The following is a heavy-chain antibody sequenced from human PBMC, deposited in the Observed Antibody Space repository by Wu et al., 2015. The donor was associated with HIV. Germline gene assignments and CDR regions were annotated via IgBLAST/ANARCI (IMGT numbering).Heavy chain of an antibody. CDR1: GYTFTTYD. Sequence: QVQLVQSGAEVKKPGASVKVSCKASGYTFTTYDINRVRQATGQGLEWMGWVNPNSGNTGYAQKFQGRVTFTTNISITTAYMELNSLTSEDTAVYYCARGRPYNLNVKPDYWGQGTLVTVSS. D-gene: IGHD1-1*01. CDR3: ARGRPYNLNVKPDY. J-gene: IGHJ4*02. CDR2: VNPNSGNT. V-gene: IGHV1-8*03.